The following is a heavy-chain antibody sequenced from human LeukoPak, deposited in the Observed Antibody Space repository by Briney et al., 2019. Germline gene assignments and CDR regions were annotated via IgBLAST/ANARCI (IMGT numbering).Heavy chain of an antibody. CDR3: ARDATLVAFDY. CDR1: GFTFSSYS. J-gene: IGHJ4*02. V-gene: IGHV3-21*01. Sequence: GGSLRLSCAASGFTFSSYSMNWVREAPGEGLEWVSSISSSSSYIYYADSVKGRFTISRDNAKNSLYLQMSSLRVEDTAVYYCARDATLVAFDYWGQGTLVSVSS. D-gene: IGHD4/OR15-4a*01. CDR2: ISSSSSYI.